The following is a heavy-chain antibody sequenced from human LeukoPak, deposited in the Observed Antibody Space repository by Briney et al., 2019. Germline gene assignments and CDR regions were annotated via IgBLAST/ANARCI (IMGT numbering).Heavy chain of an antibody. V-gene: IGHV1-3*01. Sequence: ASVRVSCKASGYTFTSYAMHWVRQAPGQRLEWMGWINAGNGNTKYSQKFQGRVTITRDTSASTAYMELSSLRSEDTAVYYCARFDDYGDLYGMDVWGQGTTVTVSS. D-gene: IGHD4-17*01. CDR3: ARFDDYGDLYGMDV. CDR2: INAGNGNT. CDR1: GYTFTSYA. J-gene: IGHJ6*02.